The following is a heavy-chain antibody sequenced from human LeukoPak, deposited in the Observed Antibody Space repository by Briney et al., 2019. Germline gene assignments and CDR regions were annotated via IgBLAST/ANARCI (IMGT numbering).Heavy chain of an antibody. V-gene: IGHV3-23*01. J-gene: IGHJ4*02. D-gene: IGHD3-3*01. CDR3: AKLSDFWSGYFPYYFDY. Sequence: GGSLRLSCAASGFTFSNAWMSWVRQAPGKGLEWVSAISGSGGSTYYADSVKGRFTISRDNSKNTLYLQMNSLRAEDTAVYYCAKLSDFWSGYFPYYFDYWGQGTLVTVSS. CDR1: GFTFSNAW. CDR2: ISGSGGST.